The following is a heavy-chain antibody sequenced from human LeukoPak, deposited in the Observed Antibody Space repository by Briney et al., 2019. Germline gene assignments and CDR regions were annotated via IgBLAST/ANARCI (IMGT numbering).Heavy chain of an antibody. D-gene: IGHD6-6*01. CDR3: ARAQREYTAARPQYYFDY. CDR1: GGSISSGGYY. CDR2: IYYSGGT. Sequence: SETLSLTCTVSGGSISSGGYYWSWIRQHPGKGLEWIGYIYYSGGTYYNPSLKSRVTISVDTSKNQFSLKLSSVTAADTAVYYCARAQREYTAARPQYYFDYWGQGTLVTVSS. J-gene: IGHJ4*02. V-gene: IGHV4-31*03.